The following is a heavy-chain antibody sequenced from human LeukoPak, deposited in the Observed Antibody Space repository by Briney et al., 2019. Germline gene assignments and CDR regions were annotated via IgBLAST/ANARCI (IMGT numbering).Heavy chain of an antibody. CDR2: ISWNSGSI. CDR3: AKDAFDI. V-gene: IGHV3-9*01. Sequence: GRSLRLSCAASGFTFDDYAMHWVRQAPGKGLEWVSGISWNSGSIGYADSVKGRFTISRDNSKNTLYLQMNSLRAEDTAVYYCAKDAFDIWGQGTMVTVSS. CDR1: GFTFDDYA. J-gene: IGHJ3*02.